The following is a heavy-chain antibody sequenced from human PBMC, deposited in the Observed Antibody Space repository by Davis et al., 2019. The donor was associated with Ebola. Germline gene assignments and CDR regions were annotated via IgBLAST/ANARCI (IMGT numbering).Heavy chain of an antibody. CDR2: MNPNSGNT. Sequence: AASVKVSCKASGYTFTSYGISWVRQATGQGLEWMGWMNPNSGNTGYAQKFQGRVTMTRDTSISTAYMELSRLRSDDTAGYYCARGGGSSKRTMGYWGQGTLVTVSS. J-gene: IGHJ4*02. D-gene: IGHD1-26*01. CDR1: GYTFTSYG. CDR3: ARGGGSSKRTMGY. V-gene: IGHV1-8*02.